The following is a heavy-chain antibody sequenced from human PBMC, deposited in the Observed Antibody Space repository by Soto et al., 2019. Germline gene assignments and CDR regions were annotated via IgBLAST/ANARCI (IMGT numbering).Heavy chain of an antibody. CDR1: GFIFSSYA. J-gene: IGHJ4*02. D-gene: IGHD6-19*01. CDR2: ISYDGSNE. Sequence: VQLVESGGGVVQPGRSLRLSCAASGFIFSSYAMHWVRQAPGKGLEWVAVISYDGSNEYYADSVKGRFTIFRDNSKNTLYLQMNSLRVDDTAVYYCARPYSSGWYGDFDYWGQGTLVTASS. CDR3: ARPYSSGWYGDFDY. V-gene: IGHV3-30-3*01.